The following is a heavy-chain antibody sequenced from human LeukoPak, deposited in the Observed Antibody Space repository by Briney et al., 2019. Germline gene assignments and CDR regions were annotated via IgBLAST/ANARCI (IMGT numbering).Heavy chain of an antibody. CDR2: IYSGGST. CDR3: ARPIAAAGPGDAFDI. D-gene: IGHD6-13*01. Sequence: GGSLRLSCAASGFTVSSNYMSWGRQAPGKGLEWVSVIYSGGSTYYADSVKGRFTISRDNSKNTLYLQMNSLRAEDTAVYYCARPIAAAGPGDAFDIWGQGTMVTVSS. CDR1: GFTVSSNY. V-gene: IGHV3-66*04. J-gene: IGHJ3*02.